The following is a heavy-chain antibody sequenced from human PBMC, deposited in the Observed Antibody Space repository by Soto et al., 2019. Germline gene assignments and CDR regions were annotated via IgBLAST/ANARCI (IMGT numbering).Heavy chain of an antibody. J-gene: IGHJ4*02. CDR1: GFTFSSYA. D-gene: IGHD2-15*01. CDR3: AKDRSFSGVVAATPFGY. V-gene: IGHV3-23*01. Sequence: PGGSLRLSCAASGFTFSSYAMSWVRQAPGKGLEWVSAISGSGGSTYYADSVKGRFTISRDNSKNTLYLQMNSLRAEDTAVYYCAKDRSFSGVVAATPFGYWGQGTLVTVSS. CDR2: ISGSGGST.